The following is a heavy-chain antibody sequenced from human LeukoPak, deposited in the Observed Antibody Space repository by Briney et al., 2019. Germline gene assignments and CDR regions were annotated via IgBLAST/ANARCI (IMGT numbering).Heavy chain of an antibody. J-gene: IGHJ6*03. V-gene: IGHV3-30*04. CDR1: GFSFSRYA. CDR2: VSSDGNNK. D-gene: IGHD5-18*01. CDR3: ASRTAVVDPDYYYYMDV. Sequence: GRSLRLSCAASGFSFSRYAIHWVRQAPGKGLEWVSVVSSDGNNKYYADSVKGRFTISRDNSKNTLFLQMNSLRADDTAVYYCASRTAVVDPDYYYYMDVWGTGTTVTVSS.